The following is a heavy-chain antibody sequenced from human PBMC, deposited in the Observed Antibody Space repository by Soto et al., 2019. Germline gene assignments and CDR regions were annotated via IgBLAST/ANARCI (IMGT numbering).Heavy chain of an antibody. CDR2: IDPSDSYT. D-gene: IGHD3-10*01. V-gene: IGHV5-10-1*01. CDR3: AKPIIDLYGSGSPSVFYYGMDV. J-gene: IGHJ6*02. Sequence: GESLKISCKGSGYSFTGYWISWVRQMPGKGLEWMGRIDPSDSYTNYSPSFQGHVTISADKSISTAYLQWSSLKADDSAVYYCAKPIIDLYGSGSPSVFYYGMDVWGRGTTVTVSS. CDR1: GYSFTGYW.